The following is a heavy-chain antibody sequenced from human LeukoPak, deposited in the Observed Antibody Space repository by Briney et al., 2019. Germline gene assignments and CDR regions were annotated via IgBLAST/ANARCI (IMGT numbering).Heavy chain of an antibody. J-gene: IGHJ6*02. CDR2: INHSGST. V-gene: IGHV4-39*07. D-gene: IGHD3-22*01. CDR3: ASGMIGGRYYYYGMDV. Sequence: SETLSLTCTVSGGSISSGAYYWSWIRQPPGKGLEWIGEINHSGSTNYNPSLKSRVTISVDTSKNQFSLKLSSVTAADTAVYYCASGMIGGRYYYYGMDVWGQGTTVTVSS. CDR1: GGSISSGAYY.